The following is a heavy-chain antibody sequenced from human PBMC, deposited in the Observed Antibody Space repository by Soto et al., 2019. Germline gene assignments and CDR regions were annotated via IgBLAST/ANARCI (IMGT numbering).Heavy chain of an antibody. J-gene: IGHJ4*02. Sequence: QVQLQESGPGLVKPSETLSLTCTVSGGSIRSWYWSWIRQSPGKGLEWIGNIYYSGSTNYNPSLKSRVTISVDTSKNQFSLKLSSVTAADTAVYYCARRYGSALDYWGQGTLVTVSS. D-gene: IGHD1-26*01. V-gene: IGHV4-59*08. CDR2: IYYSGST. CDR3: ARRYGSALDY. CDR1: GGSIRSWY.